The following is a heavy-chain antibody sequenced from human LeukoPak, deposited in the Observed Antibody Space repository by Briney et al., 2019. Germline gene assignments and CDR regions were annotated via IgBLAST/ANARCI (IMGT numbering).Heavy chain of an antibody. CDR1: GFTFSSYG. CDR3: VSTLGT. V-gene: IGHV3-30*03. Sequence: QSGGSLRLSCEASGFTFSSYGMHWVRQAPGKGLEWVAVISYDGSNKYYADSVKGRFTISRDNSKNTLYLQMNSLRAEDTAVYYCVSTLGTWGQGTLVTVSS. J-gene: IGHJ5*02. CDR2: ISYDGSNK. D-gene: IGHD3-3*02.